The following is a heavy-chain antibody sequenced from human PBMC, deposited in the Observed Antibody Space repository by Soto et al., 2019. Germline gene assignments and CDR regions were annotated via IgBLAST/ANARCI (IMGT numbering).Heavy chain of an antibody. D-gene: IGHD5-18*01. CDR1: GDSSVSSSSYY. V-gene: IGHV4-61*01. Sequence: PSETLSLTCTVSGDSSVSSSSYYWSWIRQPPGKGLEWIGYIYYSGSTNYNPSLKSRVTISVDTSKNQFSLKLSSATAADTAVYYCARGDTAMVNPRFDYWGQGTLVTVSS. CDR3: ARGDTAMVNPRFDY. CDR2: IYYSGST. J-gene: IGHJ4*02.